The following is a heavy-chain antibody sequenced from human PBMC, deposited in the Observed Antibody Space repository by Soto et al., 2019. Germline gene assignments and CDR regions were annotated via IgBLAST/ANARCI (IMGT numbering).Heavy chain of an antibody. V-gene: IGHV4-59*08. J-gene: IGHJ6*02. Sequence: QVQLQESGPGLVKPSETLSLTCTVSGGSITNYYCSWFRQPPGKGLEWIGYIQYSGYSAYNLSLKRRVPMSMDTSKSQFSLVLESVTATDTAVYYCARHGFGSLHGLVAVWGQGTTVIVSS. CDR3: ARHGFGSLHGLVAV. CDR1: GGSITNYY. D-gene: IGHD3-10*01. CDR2: IQYSGYS.